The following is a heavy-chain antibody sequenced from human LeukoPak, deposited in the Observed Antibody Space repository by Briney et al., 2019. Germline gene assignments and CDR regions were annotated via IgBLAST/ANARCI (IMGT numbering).Heavy chain of an antibody. Sequence: ASVKVSCKASGGTFSSYAISWVRQAPGQGLEWMGWISAYNGNTNYAQKLQGRVTMTTDTSTSTAYMELRSLRSDDTAVYYCARDYDFWSDNRGSPYMDVWGKGTTVTVSS. CDR3: ARDYDFWSDNRGSPYMDV. D-gene: IGHD3-3*01. J-gene: IGHJ6*03. V-gene: IGHV1-18*01. CDR1: GGTFSSYA. CDR2: ISAYNGNT.